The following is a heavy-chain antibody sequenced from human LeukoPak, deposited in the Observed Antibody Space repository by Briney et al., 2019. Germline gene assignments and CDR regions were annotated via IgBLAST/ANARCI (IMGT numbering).Heavy chain of an antibody. CDR1: GGSISSSSYY. V-gene: IGHV4-39*01. Sequence: SETLSLTCTVSGGSISSSSYYWGWIRQPPGKGLEWIGSIYYSGSTYYNPSLKSRVTISVDTSKNQFSLKLSSVTAADTAVYYCARQEVGSTSPNNWFDPWGQGTLVTVSS. CDR2: IYYSGST. D-gene: IGHD2-2*01. CDR3: ARQEVGSTSPNNWFDP. J-gene: IGHJ5*02.